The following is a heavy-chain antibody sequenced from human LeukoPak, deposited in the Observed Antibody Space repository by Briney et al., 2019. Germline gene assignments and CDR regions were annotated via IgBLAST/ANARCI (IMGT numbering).Heavy chain of an antibody. CDR2: ISYDGSDK. J-gene: IGHJ4*02. D-gene: IGHD6-19*01. CDR1: GFTFSSYS. V-gene: IGHV3-30*04. Sequence: GRSLRLSCVASGFTFSSYSMHWVRQAPGKGLEWVAVISYDGSDKYYADSVKGRFTISRDHSKNTLYLQMNSLRGEDTAVYYCARGYSSAWNDPFDYWGQGTLVSVSS. CDR3: ARGYSSAWNDPFDY.